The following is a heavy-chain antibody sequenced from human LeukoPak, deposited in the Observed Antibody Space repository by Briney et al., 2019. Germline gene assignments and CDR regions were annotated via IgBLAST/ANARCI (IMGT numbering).Heavy chain of an antibody. V-gene: IGHV4-31*03. J-gene: IGHJ6*02. CDR2: IYYSGST. CDR1: GGSISSGGYY. Sequence: SETLSLTCTVSGGSISSGGYYWSWIRQHPGKGLEWIGYIYYSGSTYYNPSLKSRVTISVDTSKNQFSLKLSSVTAADTAVYYCARDFDGNLGYCSGGSCVYGMDVWGQGTTVTVSS. CDR3: ARDFDGNLGYCSGGSCVYGMDV. D-gene: IGHD2-15*01.